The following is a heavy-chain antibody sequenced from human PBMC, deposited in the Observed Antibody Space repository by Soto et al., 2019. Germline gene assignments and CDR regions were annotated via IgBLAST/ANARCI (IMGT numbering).Heavy chain of an antibody. Sequence: VESLKISCKGSGYSFTSYWIGWVRQMPGKGLEWMGITYPGDSDTRYSPSFQGQVTISADKSISTAYLQWSSLKASDTAMYYCARLSTPAYSSGWYIGYWGQGTLVTVSS. D-gene: IGHD6-19*01. CDR2: TYPGDSDT. CDR1: GYSFTSYW. CDR3: ARLSTPAYSSGWYIGY. V-gene: IGHV5-51*01. J-gene: IGHJ4*02.